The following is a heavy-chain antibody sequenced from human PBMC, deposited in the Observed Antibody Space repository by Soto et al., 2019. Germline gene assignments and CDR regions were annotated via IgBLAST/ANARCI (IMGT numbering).Heavy chain of an antibody. CDR3: ARFPRGYSYGHFDY. V-gene: IGHV4-59*01. J-gene: IGHJ4*02. CDR2: IYYSGST. CDR1: GGAISSYY. D-gene: IGHD5-18*01. Sequence: SETLSLTCTVSGGAISSYYWSWIRQPPGKGLEWIGYIYYSGSTNYNPSLKSRVTISVDTSKNQFSLKLSSVTAADTAVYYCARFPRGYSYGHFDYWGQGTLVTVSS.